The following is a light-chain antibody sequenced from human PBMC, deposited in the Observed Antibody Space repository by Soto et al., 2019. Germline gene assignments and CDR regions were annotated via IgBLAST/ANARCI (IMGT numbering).Light chain of an antibody. Sequence: QSALTQPASVSGSPGQSITISCTGTSSDVGAYNYVAWYQHHPGKAPKLMIYDVSNRPSGVSNRFSASKSGNTASLTISGLQAEDEAAYYCSSYTSSRTRVFGGGTKLTVL. CDR1: SSDVGAYNY. V-gene: IGLV2-14*03. J-gene: IGLJ3*02. CDR3: SSYTSSRTRV. CDR2: DVS.